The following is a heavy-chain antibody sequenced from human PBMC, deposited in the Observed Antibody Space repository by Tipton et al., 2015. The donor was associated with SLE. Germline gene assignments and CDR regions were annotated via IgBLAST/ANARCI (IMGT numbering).Heavy chain of an antibody. J-gene: IGHJ3*02. CDR2: ISSSSTYI. CDR1: GFTFRTYS. V-gene: IGHV3-21*01. Sequence: SLRLSCAASGFTFRTYSMNWVRQAPGKGLEWVSSISSSSTYIYYADSVKGRFTISRDNAKNTLYLQMNSLRAEDTAVYYCARDHIRAIAVAEGAFDIWGQGTMVTVSS. CDR3: ARDHIRAIAVAEGAFDI. D-gene: IGHD6-19*01.